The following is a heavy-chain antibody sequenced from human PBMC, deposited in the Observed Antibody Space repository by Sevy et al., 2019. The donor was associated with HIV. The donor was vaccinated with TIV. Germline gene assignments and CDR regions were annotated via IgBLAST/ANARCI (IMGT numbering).Heavy chain of an antibody. Sequence: GGSLRLSCAASGFTFSSYAMSWVRQAPGKGLEWVSAISGSGGSTYYADPVKGRFTISRDNSKNTLYLQMNSLRAEDTAVYYCAKDQDITYYYDSSGYFGYGTPYYFDYWGQGTLVTVSS. V-gene: IGHV3-23*01. CDR1: GFTFSSYA. CDR3: AKDQDITYYYDSSGYFGYGTPYYFDY. CDR2: ISGSGGST. J-gene: IGHJ4*02. D-gene: IGHD3-22*01.